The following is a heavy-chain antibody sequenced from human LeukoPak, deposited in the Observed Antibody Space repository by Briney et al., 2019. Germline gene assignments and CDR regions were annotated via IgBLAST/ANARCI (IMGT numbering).Heavy chain of an antibody. CDR3: ARLFRNCSGGSCYSDWFDP. V-gene: IGHV5-51*01. Sequence: GESLKISCKGSGYSFTNYWIGWVGQMPGKGLEWMGMIYPGDSDTRYSPSFQGQVTISADKSISTAYLQWSSLKASDTAMYYCARLFRNCSGGSCYSDWFDPWGQGTLVTVSS. D-gene: IGHD2-15*01. J-gene: IGHJ5*02. CDR2: IYPGDSDT. CDR1: GYSFTNYW.